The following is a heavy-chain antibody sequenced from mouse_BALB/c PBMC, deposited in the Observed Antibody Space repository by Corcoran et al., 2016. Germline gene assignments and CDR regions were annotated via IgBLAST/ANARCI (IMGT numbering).Heavy chain of an antibody. V-gene: IGHV3-6*02. CDR2: ISYDGSN. CDR3: ARGYGSSYPFFDY. Sequence: DVQLQESGPGLVKPSQSLSLTCSVTGYSITSGYYWNWIRQFPGNKLEWMGYISYDGSNNYNPSLKNRISITRDTSKNQFFLKLNSVTTEDTATYYWARGYGSSYPFFDYWGQGTTLTVSS. CDR1: GYSITSGYY. J-gene: IGHJ2*01. D-gene: IGHD1-1*01.